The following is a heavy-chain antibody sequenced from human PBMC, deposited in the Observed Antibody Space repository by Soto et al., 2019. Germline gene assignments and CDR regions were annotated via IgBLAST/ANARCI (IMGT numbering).Heavy chain of an antibody. D-gene: IGHD6-19*01. Sequence: SETLSLTCAVYGGSFSGYYWSWIRQPPGKGLEWIGEINHSGSTNYNPSLKSRVTISVDTSKNQFSLQLNSVTPEDTAVYYCAREDSSGQWSRIDYWGQGTLVTVSS. CDR2: INHSGST. CDR3: AREDSSGQWSRIDY. CDR1: GGSFSGYY. J-gene: IGHJ4*02. V-gene: IGHV4-34*01.